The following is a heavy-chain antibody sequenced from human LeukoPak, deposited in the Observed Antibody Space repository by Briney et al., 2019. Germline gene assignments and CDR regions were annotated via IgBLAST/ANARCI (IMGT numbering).Heavy chain of an antibody. D-gene: IGHD4-17*01. CDR2: ISWNSGSI. J-gene: IGHJ4*02. Sequence: GGSLRLSCAASGFTFDDYAMHWVRQAPGKGLGWVSGISWNSGSIGYADSVKGRFTISRDNAKNSLYLQMNSLRAEDTALYYCAKDIRSVTSFFDYWGQGTLVTVSS. V-gene: IGHV3-9*01. CDR3: AKDIRSVTSFFDY. CDR1: GFTFDDYA.